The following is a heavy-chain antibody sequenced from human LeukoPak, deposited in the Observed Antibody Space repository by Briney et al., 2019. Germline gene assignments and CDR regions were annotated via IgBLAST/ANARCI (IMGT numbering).Heavy chain of an antibody. V-gene: IGHV1-18*04. Sequence: ASVKVSCKASGCTLTGYYMHWVRQAPGQGLEWMGWISPYNDNTNYAQNLQGRVTMTTDTSTSTAYMELRSLRFDDTAVYYCAREVYDSSGYSFWYFDLWGRGTLVTVSS. CDR3: AREVYDSSGYSFWYFDL. D-gene: IGHD3-22*01. CDR2: ISPYNDNT. CDR1: GCTLTGYY. J-gene: IGHJ2*01.